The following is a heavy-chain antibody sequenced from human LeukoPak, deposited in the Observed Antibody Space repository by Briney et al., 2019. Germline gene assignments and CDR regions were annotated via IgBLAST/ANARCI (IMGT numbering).Heavy chain of an antibody. Sequence: GGSLRLSCAASGFTFRNYAMSWVRQAPGKGLEWVSTISGSGGSTDYADSVKGRFTISRDNSKNTLYLQMDSLRAENTAVYYCAKVSSSWSYFDYWGQGTLVTVSS. J-gene: IGHJ4*02. D-gene: IGHD6-13*01. CDR3: AKVSSSWSYFDY. CDR1: GFTFRNYA. V-gene: IGHV3-23*01. CDR2: ISGSGGST.